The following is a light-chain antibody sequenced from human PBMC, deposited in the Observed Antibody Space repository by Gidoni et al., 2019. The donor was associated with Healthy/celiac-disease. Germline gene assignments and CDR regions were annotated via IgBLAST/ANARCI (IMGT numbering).Light chain of an antibody. Sequence: DIQMTQSPSSLSASVGDRVTITCRASKSISSYLNWYQQKVGKVPKLLIYAASSLQSGVPSRFSGSVSGTDFTLTISSLQPEDFATYYCQQSYSTPHTFGQGTRLEIK. CDR2: AAS. CDR3: QQSYSTPHT. CDR1: KSISSY. V-gene: IGKV1-39*01. J-gene: IGKJ5*01.